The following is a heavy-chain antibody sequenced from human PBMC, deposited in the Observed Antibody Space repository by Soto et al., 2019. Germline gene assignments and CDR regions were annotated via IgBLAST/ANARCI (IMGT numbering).Heavy chain of an antibody. CDR3: AKDLHWYGMDV. V-gene: IGHV3-23*01. CDR1: GFTFSDYF. CDR2: INKDGGTT. D-gene: IGHD1-20*01. Sequence: EVQLLESGGGLVQPGESLRLSCAASGFTFSDYFMNWVRQAPGKGLEWVSGINKDGGTTQNADFVRGRFTISRDNSRNTLYLQMNSVSAEDTALYYWAKDLHWYGMDVWGQGTRVTVS. J-gene: IGHJ6*02.